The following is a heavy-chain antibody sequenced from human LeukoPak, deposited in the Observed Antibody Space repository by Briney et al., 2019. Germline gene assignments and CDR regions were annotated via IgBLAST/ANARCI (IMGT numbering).Heavy chain of an antibody. V-gene: IGHV4-59*01. D-gene: IGHD3-10*01. CDR1: GGSISSYY. Sequence: SETLSLTCTVSGGSISSYYWSWVRQPPGKGLEWIGYIYYSGSTNYNPSLKSRVTISVDTSKNQFSLKLSSVTAADTAVYYCARRGYYYYGMDVWGQGTTVTVSS. J-gene: IGHJ6*02. CDR3: ARRGYYYYGMDV. CDR2: IYYSGST.